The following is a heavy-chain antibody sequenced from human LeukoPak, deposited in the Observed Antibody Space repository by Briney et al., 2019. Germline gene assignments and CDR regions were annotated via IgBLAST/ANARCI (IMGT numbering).Heavy chain of an antibody. CDR1: GYTFTTYG. CDR2: ISPYNGNT. V-gene: IGHV1-8*02. CDR3: ARGGIAAAGTSDY. D-gene: IGHD6-13*01. J-gene: IGHJ4*02. Sequence: ASVKVSCKASGYTFTTYGITWVRKPPGQGLKWMGWISPYNGNTNYAQKFQGRVTMTRNTSISTAYMELSSLRSEDTAVYYCARGGIAAAGTSDYWGQGTLVTVSS.